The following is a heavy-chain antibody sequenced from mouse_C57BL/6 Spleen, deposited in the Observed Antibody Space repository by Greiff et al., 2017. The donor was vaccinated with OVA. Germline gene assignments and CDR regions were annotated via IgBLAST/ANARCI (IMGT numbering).Heavy chain of an antibody. CDR2: IYPGDGDT. Sequence: QVQLQQSGPELVKPGASVKISCTASGYAFSSSWMNWVKQRPGKGLEWIGRIYPGDGDTNYNGKFKGKATLTADKSSSTAYMQLSSLTSEDSAVYFYASYRPYYYGSNYWYFDVWGTGTTVTVSS. CDR3: ASYRPYYYGSNYWYFDV. V-gene: IGHV1-82*01. CDR1: GYAFSSSW. J-gene: IGHJ1*03. D-gene: IGHD1-1*01.